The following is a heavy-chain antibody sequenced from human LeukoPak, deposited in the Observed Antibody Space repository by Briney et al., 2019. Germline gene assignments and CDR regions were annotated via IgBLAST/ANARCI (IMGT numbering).Heavy chain of an antibody. CDR2: IIPIFGTT. V-gene: IGHV1-69*13. D-gene: IGHD6-13*01. J-gene: IGHJ6*02. CDR3: ARVEYEAAAGTSSYYYHGMDV. Sequence: GASVKVSCKASGGTFSSYAISWVRQAPGQGLEWMGGIIPIFGTTNYAQKFQGRVTITADASTSTAYMELSSLRSEDTAVYYCARVEYEAAAGTSSYYYHGMDVWGQGTTVTVSS. CDR1: GGTFSSYA.